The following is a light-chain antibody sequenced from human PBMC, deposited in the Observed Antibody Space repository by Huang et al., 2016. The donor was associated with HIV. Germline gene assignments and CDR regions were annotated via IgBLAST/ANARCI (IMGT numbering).Light chain of an antibody. Sequence: DIQMTQSPSSLSASVWDIVTITCRARQSISSYLIWYQQKPGKSPKLLIDSASTLQSGVPSRFSGSGSGTDFTLTNSSLQPEDLATYYCQQSYDTPTFGQGTKVEIK. V-gene: IGKV1-39*01. CDR2: SAS. CDR3: QQSYDTPT. J-gene: IGKJ1*01. CDR1: QSISSY.